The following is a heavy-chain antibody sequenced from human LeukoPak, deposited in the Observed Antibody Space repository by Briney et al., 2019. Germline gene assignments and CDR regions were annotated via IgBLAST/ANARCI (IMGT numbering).Heavy chain of an antibody. J-gene: IGHJ6*03. CDR2: MNPNSGNT. V-gene: IGHV1-8*01. D-gene: IGHD6-19*01. Sequence: GASVKVSCKASGYTFTSYDINWVRQATGQGLEWMGWMNPNSGNTGYAQKFQGRVTMTRNTSISTAYMELSSLRSEDTAAYYCARLRRAVAGTYYYYYMDVWGKGTTVTVSS. CDR1: GYTFTSYD. CDR3: ARLRRAVAGTYYYYYMDV.